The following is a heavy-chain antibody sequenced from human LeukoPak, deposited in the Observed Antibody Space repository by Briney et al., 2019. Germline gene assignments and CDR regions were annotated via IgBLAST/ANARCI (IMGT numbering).Heavy chain of an antibody. Sequence: ASVKVSCKASGYTFTGYYMHWVRQAPGQGLEWMGWINPNSGGTNYAQKFQGRVTMTRDTSISTAYMELSRLRSDDTAVYYCARRRATTTVADYWGQGTQVTVSS. J-gene: IGHJ4*02. CDR2: INPNSGGT. CDR1: GYTFTGYY. CDR3: ARRRATTTVADY. D-gene: IGHD5-24*01. V-gene: IGHV1-2*02.